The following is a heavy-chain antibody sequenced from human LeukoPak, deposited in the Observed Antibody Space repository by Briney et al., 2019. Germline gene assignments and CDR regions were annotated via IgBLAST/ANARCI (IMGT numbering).Heavy chain of an antibody. J-gene: IGHJ4*02. CDR3: AKQRPGTPPGLDY. Sequence: GGSLRLSCAASGFTFSSYGMHWVRQAPGKGLEWVAFIRYDGSNEYYADSVKGRFTISRDNSKYTLYLQMNSLRADDTAVYYCAKQRPGTPPGLDYWGQGTLVTVSS. D-gene: IGHD3-10*01. CDR2: IRYDGSNE. V-gene: IGHV3-30*02. CDR1: GFTFSSYG.